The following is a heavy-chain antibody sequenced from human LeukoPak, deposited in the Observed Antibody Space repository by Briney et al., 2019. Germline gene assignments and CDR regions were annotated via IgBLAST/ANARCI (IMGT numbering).Heavy chain of an antibody. CDR1: GGSISSYY. J-gene: IGHJ3*02. Sequence: SETLSLTCTVSGGSISSYYWSWIRQPARKGLEWIGRISTSGSTNYNPSLKSRVTMSVDTSNNQFSLKLSSVTAADTAVYYCARVSHYYDSSGYYYVRAFDIWGQGTMVTVSS. V-gene: IGHV4-4*07. CDR2: ISTSGST. D-gene: IGHD3-22*01. CDR3: ARVSHYYDSSGYYYVRAFDI.